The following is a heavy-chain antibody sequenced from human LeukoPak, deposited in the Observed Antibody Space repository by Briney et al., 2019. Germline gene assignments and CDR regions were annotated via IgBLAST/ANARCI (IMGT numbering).Heavy chain of an antibody. CDR1: GYTFTSYA. J-gene: IGHJ3*02. V-gene: IGHV1-3*01. Sequence: ASVKVSCKASGYTFTSYAMHWVRQAPGQRLEWMGWINAGNGNTKYSQKFQGRVTITRDTSASTAYMELGSLRSEDTAVYYCARDFYPADAFDIWGQGTMVTVSS. D-gene: IGHD2/OR15-2a*01. CDR2: INAGNGNT. CDR3: ARDFYPADAFDI.